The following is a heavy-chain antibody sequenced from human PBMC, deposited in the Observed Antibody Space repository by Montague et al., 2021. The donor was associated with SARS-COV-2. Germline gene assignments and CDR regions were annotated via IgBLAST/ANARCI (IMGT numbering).Heavy chain of an antibody. D-gene: IGHD5-18*01. CDR1: GDSISSGNFH. Sequence: TLSLTCTVSGDSISSGNFHWNWIRQPAGEGPEWIGRMYISGISDYNPSLKSRVTISLDTSKNQVSLKLTSVTAADMAVYYCARSNAYGYRADAPDIWGQGTMVTVSS. CDR3: ARSNAYGYRADAPDI. V-gene: IGHV4-61*02. CDR2: MYISGIS. J-gene: IGHJ3*02.